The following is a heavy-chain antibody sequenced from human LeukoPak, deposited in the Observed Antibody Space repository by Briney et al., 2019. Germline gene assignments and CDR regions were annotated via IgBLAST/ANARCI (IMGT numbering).Heavy chain of an antibody. CDR1: GYTFTSYG. J-gene: IGHJ4*02. D-gene: IGHD2-15*01. Sequence: GASVKVSCKASGYTFTSYGISWVRQAPVQGLEWMGWISAYNGNTNYAQKLQGRVTMTTDTSTSTAYMELRSLRSDDTAVYYCASYLRDATSLDYWGQGTLVTVSS. CDR2: ISAYNGNT. CDR3: ASYLRDATSLDY. V-gene: IGHV1-18*01.